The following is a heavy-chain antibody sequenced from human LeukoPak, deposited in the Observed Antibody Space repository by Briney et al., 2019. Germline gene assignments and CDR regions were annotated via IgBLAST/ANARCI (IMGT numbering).Heavy chain of an antibody. J-gene: IGHJ4*02. CDR1: GGYITGFF. Sequence: SETLSLTCAVSGGYITGFFWTWIRQPAGEGLQYIGRIFSRGGANYNPSLQSRVAMSLDTSQDLFSLKLTSVTAADTAVYFWARVATPDVSSPLDFWGQGILVTVSS. V-gene: IGHV4-4*07. D-gene: IGHD6-19*01. CDR3: ARVATPDVSSPLDF. CDR2: IFSRGGA.